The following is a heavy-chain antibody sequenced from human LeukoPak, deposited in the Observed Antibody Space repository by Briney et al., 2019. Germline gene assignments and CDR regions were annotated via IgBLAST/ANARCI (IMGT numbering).Heavy chain of an antibody. CDR1: GCTFSSYG. CDR2: IRPNNGNT. J-gene: IGHJ4*02. D-gene: IGHD3-9*01. V-gene: IGHV1-18*01. Sequence: ASVKVSCKASGCTFSSYGISWVRQAPGQGLEWVGWIRPNNGNTNYAQKFQGRVIMTTDTSTSTAYMELRSLRSDETAVYYCARVDLLNGYYFFDYWGQGTLVTVSS. CDR3: ARVDLLNGYYFFDY.